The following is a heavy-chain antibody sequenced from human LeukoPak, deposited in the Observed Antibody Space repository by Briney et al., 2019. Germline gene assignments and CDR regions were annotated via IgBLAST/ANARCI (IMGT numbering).Heavy chain of an antibody. V-gene: IGHV3-21*01. CDR3: ARDLIGDPTVDY. J-gene: IGHJ4*02. D-gene: IGHD2-21*02. CDR2: ISSSSGYI. CDR1: GFTFSSYS. Sequence: PGGSLRLSCAASGFTFSSYSMNWVRQAPGKGLEWVSSISSSSGYIYYADSVKGRFTISRDNAKNSLYLQMNSLRAEDTAVYYCARDLIGDPTVDYWGQGTLVTVSS.